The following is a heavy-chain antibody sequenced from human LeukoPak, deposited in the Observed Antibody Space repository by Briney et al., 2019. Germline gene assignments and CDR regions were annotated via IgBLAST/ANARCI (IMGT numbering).Heavy chain of an antibody. V-gene: IGHV1-18*01. CDR1: GYTFTSYD. Sequence: ASVKVSCKASGYTFTSYDINWVRQAPGQGLEWMGWISAYNGNTNYAQKLQGRVTMTTDTSTSTAYMELRSLRSDDTAVYYCARESTDCSSTSCQPNDYWGQGTLVTVSS. CDR3: ARESTDCSSTSCQPNDY. D-gene: IGHD2-2*01. CDR2: ISAYNGNT. J-gene: IGHJ4*02.